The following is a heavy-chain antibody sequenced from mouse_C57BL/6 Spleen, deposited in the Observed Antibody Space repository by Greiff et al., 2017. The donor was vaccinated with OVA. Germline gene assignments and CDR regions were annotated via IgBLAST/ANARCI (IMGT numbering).Heavy chain of an antibody. CDR1: GFTFSSYT. D-gene: IGHD1-1*01. Sequence: EVHLVESGGGLVKPGGSLKLSCAASGFTFSSYTMSWVRQTPEKRLEWVATISGGGGNTYYPDSVKGRFTISRDNAKNTLYLQMSSLRSEDTALYYCARQGGIRYFDVWGTGTTVTVSS. CDR2: ISGGGGNT. J-gene: IGHJ1*03. CDR3: ARQGGIRYFDV. V-gene: IGHV5-9*01.